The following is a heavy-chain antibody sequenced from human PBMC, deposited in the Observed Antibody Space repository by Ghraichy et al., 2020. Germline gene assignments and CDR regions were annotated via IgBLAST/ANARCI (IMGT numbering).Heavy chain of an antibody. J-gene: IGHJ5*02. CDR1: GGSFSDYD. V-gene: IGHV4-34*01. Sequence: SQTLSLTCAVYGGSFSDYDCTWIRQLSGQGLEWIGEINDSGSIDYNASLKSRVSISLDTSKNQFSLKLSSVTAADTAVYFCARVVFSNNWTPVHWFDPWGQGTLVIVSS. CDR2: INDSGSI. CDR3: ARVVFSNNWTPVHWFDP. D-gene: IGHD1-1*01.